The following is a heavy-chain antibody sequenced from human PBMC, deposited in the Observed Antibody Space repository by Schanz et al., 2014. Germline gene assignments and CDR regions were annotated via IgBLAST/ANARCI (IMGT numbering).Heavy chain of an antibody. CDR3: ARGTPFRCDY. CDR1: GFTFSDSW. V-gene: IGHV3-74*01. CDR2: TSNDGSFT. D-gene: IGHD3-16*01. Sequence: EVQLVESGGGLVQPGGSLRLSCAASGFTFSDSWMHWVRQAPGKGLVWVSRTSNDGSFTTFADSVKGRFTISRDNAKNTLYLQMSSMRAEDTAVYYCARGTPFRCDYWGQGTLVTVSS. J-gene: IGHJ4*02.